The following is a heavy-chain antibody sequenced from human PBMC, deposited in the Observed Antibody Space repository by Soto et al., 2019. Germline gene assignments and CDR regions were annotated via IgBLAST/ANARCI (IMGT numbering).Heavy chain of an antibody. CDR1: GDSISTFY. CDR3: ARGRTVRNYADDSSDYFYFFDY. CDR2: VYYTGSA. V-gene: IGHV4-59*01. J-gene: IGHJ4*02. Sequence: SETLSLTCTVSGDSISTFYWGWMRQSPGKELEWIGYVYYTGSANYNPSLKSRVTISVDRSKNQFSLKLTSANAADTAVYYCARGRTVRNYADDSSDYFYFFDYWGQGTQVTVSS. D-gene: IGHD3-22*01.